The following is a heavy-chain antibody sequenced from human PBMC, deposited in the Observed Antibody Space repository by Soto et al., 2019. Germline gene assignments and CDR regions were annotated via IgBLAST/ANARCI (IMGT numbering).Heavy chain of an antibody. J-gene: IGHJ6*02. V-gene: IGHV1-69*01. CDR1: GGTFSSYA. CDR3: ARGYCSGGSCYIVPGPLPYYCGMDV. CDR2: IIPIFGTA. Sequence: QVQLVQSGAEVKKPGSSVKVSCKASGGTFSSYAISWVRQAPGQGLEWMGGIIPIFGTANYAQKFQGRVTITADASTSTACMELRSLRYEDTAVYSCARGYCSGGSCYIVPGPLPYYCGMDVWGQGTTVTVSS. D-gene: IGHD2-15*01.